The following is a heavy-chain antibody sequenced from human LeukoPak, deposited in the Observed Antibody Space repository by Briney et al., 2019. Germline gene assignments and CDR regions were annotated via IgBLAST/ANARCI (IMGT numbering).Heavy chain of an antibody. CDR3: AKKGAAMAEFDY. CDR2: ISSDSSYI. J-gene: IGHJ4*02. D-gene: IGHD5-18*01. CDR1: GFNFNTYT. Sequence: GGSLRLSCAASGFNFNTYTMNWVRQAPGKGLEWVSSISSDSSYIYYADAVHGRFTVSRDNAKYSLYLQMNSLRAEDTAVYYCAKKGAAMAEFDYWGQGTLVTVSS. V-gene: IGHV3-21*04.